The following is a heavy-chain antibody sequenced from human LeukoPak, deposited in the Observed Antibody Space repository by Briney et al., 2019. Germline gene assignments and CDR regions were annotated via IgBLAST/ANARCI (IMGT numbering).Heavy chain of an antibody. CDR2: IWYDGSEK. J-gene: IGHJ6*02. Sequence: GGSLRLSCAASGFTFSSYGMHWVRQAPGKGLEWVAVIWYDGSEKYYADSVKGRFTISRDNSKNTLYLQMNSLRAEDTAVYYCATDIAVAGTATSYYYYGMDVWGQGTTVTVSS. V-gene: IGHV3-30*02. D-gene: IGHD6-19*01. CDR1: GFTFSSYG. CDR3: ATDIAVAGTATSYYYYGMDV.